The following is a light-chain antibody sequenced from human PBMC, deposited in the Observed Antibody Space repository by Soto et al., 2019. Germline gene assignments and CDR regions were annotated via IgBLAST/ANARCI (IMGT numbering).Light chain of an antibody. Sequence: QSALTQPPSASGTPGRRVTISCSGGSSNMGTNTVSWYQQVPGTAPKVLIYVNDQRPSGVPDRFSGSNSGTSASLAISGLQPEDEAEYYCVAWDDSLNGHVFGTGTKVTVL. J-gene: IGLJ1*01. CDR1: SSNMGTNT. V-gene: IGLV1-44*01. CDR2: VND. CDR3: VAWDDSLNGHV.